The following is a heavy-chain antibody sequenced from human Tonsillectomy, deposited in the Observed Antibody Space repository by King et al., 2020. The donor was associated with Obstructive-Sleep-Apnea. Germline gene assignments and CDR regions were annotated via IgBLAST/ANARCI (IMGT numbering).Heavy chain of an antibody. D-gene: IGHD6-13*01. CDR2: ISWNGGSI. J-gene: IGHJ4*02. Sequence: EVQLVESGGGLVQPGRSLRLSYAASGFTFDDYAMHWVRQAPGKGLEWVSGISWNGGSIDYADSVKGRFTISRDNAKKSLYLQMNSLRAEDTALYYCVKDWYPITGGPCDYWGQGTLVTVSS. CDR3: VKDWYPITGGPCDY. V-gene: IGHV3-9*01. CDR1: GFTFDDYA.